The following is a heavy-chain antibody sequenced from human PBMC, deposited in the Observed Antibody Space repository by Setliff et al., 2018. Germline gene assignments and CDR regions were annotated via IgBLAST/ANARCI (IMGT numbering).Heavy chain of an antibody. D-gene: IGHD1-26*01. J-gene: IGHJ4*02. CDR2: IYTSGDT. V-gene: IGHV4-4*07. Sequence: KTSETLSLPCTVSGASIGSHNWIWIRQPAGKGLDWIGRIYTSGDTNYNPSLKNRVIMSVDTSKNQISLILSSVTAADTAVYYCARDRVIVGPGRRGYYFDYWGQGTLVTVSS. CDR3: ARDRVIVGPGRRGYYFDY. CDR1: GASIGSHN.